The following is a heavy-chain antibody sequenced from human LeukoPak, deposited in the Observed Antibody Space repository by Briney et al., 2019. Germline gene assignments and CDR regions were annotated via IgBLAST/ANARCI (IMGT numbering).Heavy chain of an antibody. Sequence: ASVRLSCKASGYTFTAYYMHWVRQAPGQGLEWMGWINPNSGGTNYAQTFQDRVTMTRDTSISTASMELNRLRSDDTAVYYCARDSYGGNWSLGYWGQGTLVTVSS. CDR2: INPNSGGT. V-gene: IGHV1-2*02. CDR1: GYTFTAYY. CDR3: ARDSYGGNWSLGY. D-gene: IGHD4-23*01. J-gene: IGHJ4*02.